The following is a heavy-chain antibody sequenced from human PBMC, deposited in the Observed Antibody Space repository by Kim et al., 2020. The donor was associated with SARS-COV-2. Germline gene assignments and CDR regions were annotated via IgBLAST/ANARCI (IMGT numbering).Heavy chain of an antibody. V-gene: IGHV4-59*01. Sequence: PSLNGGVTISVDTSRNQFSRKLSSVTAADTAVYYCARSASSSWYDYQMDVWGQGTTVTVSS. CDR3: ARSASSSWYDYQMDV. J-gene: IGHJ6*02. D-gene: IGHD6-13*01.